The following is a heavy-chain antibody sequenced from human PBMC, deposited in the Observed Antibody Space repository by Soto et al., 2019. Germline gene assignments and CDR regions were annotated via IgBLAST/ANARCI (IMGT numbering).Heavy chain of an antibody. CDR3: ARELNTESSAYYSFAF. CDR2: VSTNDDRT. J-gene: IGHJ4*02. D-gene: IGHD3-22*01. Sequence: ASVKVSCKTSGYTFTAYGLAWLRQAPGQRPEWMGWVSTNDDRTNYAQKFQGRVTMTTDRSTTTTSMELRSLRGDDTAVYYCARELNTESSAYYSFAFWGQGTLVTVSS. V-gene: IGHV1-18*01. CDR1: GYTFTAYG.